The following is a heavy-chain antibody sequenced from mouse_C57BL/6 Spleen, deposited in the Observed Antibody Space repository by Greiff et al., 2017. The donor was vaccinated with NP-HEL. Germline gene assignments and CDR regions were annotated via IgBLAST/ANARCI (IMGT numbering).Heavy chain of an antibody. Sequence: EVKLVESGGGLVKPGGSLKLSCAASGFTFSDYGMHWVRQAPEKGLEWVAYISSGSSTIYYADTVKGRFTISRDNAKNTLFLQMTSLRSEDTAMYYCARRHYYGSSGFAYWGQGTLVTVSA. CDR3: ARRHYYGSSGFAY. CDR1: GFTFSDYG. D-gene: IGHD1-1*01. CDR2: ISSGSSTI. V-gene: IGHV5-17*01. J-gene: IGHJ3*01.